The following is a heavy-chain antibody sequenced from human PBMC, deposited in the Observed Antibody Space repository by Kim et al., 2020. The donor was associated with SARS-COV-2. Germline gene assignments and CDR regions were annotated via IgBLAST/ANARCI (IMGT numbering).Heavy chain of an antibody. CDR2: INPNSGGT. V-gene: IGHV1-2*04. CDR1: GYTFTGYY. J-gene: IGHJ6*02. Sequence: ASVKVSCKASGYTFTGYYMHWVRQAPGQGLEWMGWINPNSGGTNYAQKFQGWVTMTRDTSISTVYMELSRLRSDDTAVYYCARGWPSSSWTDYYYYGMDVWGQGTTVTVSS. CDR3: ARGWPSSSWTDYYYYGMDV. D-gene: IGHD6-13*01.